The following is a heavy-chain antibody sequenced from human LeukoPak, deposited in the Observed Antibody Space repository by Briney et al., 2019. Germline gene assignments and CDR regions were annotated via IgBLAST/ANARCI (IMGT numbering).Heavy chain of an antibody. CDR3: AKERDTAMAT. CDR2: IYSGGST. D-gene: IGHD5-18*01. J-gene: IGHJ4*02. V-gene: IGHV3-66*01. CDR1: GFTFSSYS. Sequence: AGGSLRLSCAASGFTFSSYSMNWDRQAPGKGLEWVSVIYSGGSTYYADSVKDRFSTSRDNSKNTLYLQINSLRAEDTAVYYCAKERDTAMATWGQGTLVTVSS.